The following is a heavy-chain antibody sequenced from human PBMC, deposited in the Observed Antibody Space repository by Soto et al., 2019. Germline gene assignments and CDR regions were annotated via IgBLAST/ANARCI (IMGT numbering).Heavy chain of an antibody. V-gene: IGHV1-18*01. Sequence: ASVKVSCKTSGYTFTGYGISWVRQAPGQGLEWMGWISPYNGNTNYAQNLQGRVTMTTDTSTSTAYMELRSLRSDDTAVYYCARDRRWGYQGGHFDYWGQGTLVTVSS. CDR1: GYTFTGYG. CDR2: ISPYNGNT. CDR3: ARDRRWGYQGGHFDY. D-gene: IGHD3-16*01. J-gene: IGHJ4*02.